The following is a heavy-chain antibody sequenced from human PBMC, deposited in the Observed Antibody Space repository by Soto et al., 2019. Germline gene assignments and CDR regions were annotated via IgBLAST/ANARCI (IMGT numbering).Heavy chain of an antibody. J-gene: IGHJ4*02. CDR1: GYTFTSYY. CDR2: IEPSGGSK. V-gene: IGHV1-46*01. CDR3: ARTTMTFYYFDF. Sequence: GASVKVSCKASGYTFTSYYMHWVRQAPGQGLEWMGVIEPSGGSKSYTQKFQGRITMTRDTSTSTVYMELSSLRSEDTAVHYCARTTMTFYYFDFWGQGTLVTVSS. D-gene: IGHD4-17*01.